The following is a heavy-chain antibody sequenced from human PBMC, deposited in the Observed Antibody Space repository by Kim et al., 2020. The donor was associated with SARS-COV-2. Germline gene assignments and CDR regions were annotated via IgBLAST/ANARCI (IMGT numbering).Heavy chain of an antibody. D-gene: IGHD3-10*01. J-gene: IGHJ4*02. CDR3: ARSRGDYYGSAAGY. Sequence: AQKFQGRVTMTRNTAISTAYLELSSLRSEDTAVYYCARSRGDYYGSAAGYWGQGTLVTVSS. V-gene: IGHV1-8*01.